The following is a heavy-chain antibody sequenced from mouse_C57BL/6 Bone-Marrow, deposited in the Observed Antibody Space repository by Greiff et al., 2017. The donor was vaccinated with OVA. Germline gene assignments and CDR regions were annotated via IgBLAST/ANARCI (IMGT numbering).Heavy chain of an antibody. J-gene: IGHJ1*03. CDR1: GYTFTSYW. CDR2: IYPGSGST. D-gene: IGHD2-4*01. V-gene: IGHV1-55*01. Sequence: QVQLQQSGAELVKPGASVKMSCKASGYTFTSYWITWVKQRPGQGLEWIGDIYPGSGSTNYNEKFKSKATLTVDTSSSTAYMQLSSLTSEDSAVYYCARPYDYDWYFDVWGTGTTVTVSS. CDR3: ARPYDYDWYFDV.